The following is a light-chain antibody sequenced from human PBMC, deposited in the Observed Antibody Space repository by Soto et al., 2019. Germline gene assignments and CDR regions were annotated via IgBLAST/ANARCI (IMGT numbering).Light chain of an antibody. V-gene: IGLV2-23*01. CDR2: EGS. J-gene: IGLJ1*01. CDR1: SSDVGRYNI. Sequence: QSALTQPASVSGSPGQSITISCTGTSSDVGRYNIVSWYQQHPGKAPKLVIYEGSKRPAGVSNRFSGSKSGNTASLTISGLQAEDESDYYCCSYAGSSTYVFGTGTKLTVL. CDR3: CSYAGSSTYV.